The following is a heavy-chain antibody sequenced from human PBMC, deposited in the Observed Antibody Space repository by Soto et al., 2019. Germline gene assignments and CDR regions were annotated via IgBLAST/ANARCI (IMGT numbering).Heavy chain of an antibody. CDR1: DGSISNFY. D-gene: IGHD6-13*01. V-gene: IGHV4-59*12. CDR3: VRDRADFSSTYYHYFSV. J-gene: IGHJ2*01. CDR2: ISSTGTT. Sequence: PSETLSLTCTVSDGSISNFYWSWIRQPPGKGLEWIGYISSTGTTNFNPSLKSRLTMSMDRSKNQVSLNLTSVTAADTAVYYCVRDRADFSSTYYHYFSVWGRGTLVTVSS.